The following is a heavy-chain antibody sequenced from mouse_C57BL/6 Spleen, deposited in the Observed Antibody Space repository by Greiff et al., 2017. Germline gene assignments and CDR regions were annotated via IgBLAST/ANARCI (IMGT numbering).Heavy chain of an antibody. D-gene: IGHD2-2*01. Sequence: EVQLQQSGAELVRPGASVKLSCTASGFNIKDDYMHWVKQRPEQGLEWIGWIDPENGDTEYASKFQGKATITADTSSNTAYLQLSSLTSEDTAVYYCTRVTTGYYYAMDYWGQGTSVTVSS. CDR2: IDPENGDT. J-gene: IGHJ4*01. CDR1: GFNIKDDY. V-gene: IGHV14-4*01. CDR3: TRVTTGYYYAMDY.